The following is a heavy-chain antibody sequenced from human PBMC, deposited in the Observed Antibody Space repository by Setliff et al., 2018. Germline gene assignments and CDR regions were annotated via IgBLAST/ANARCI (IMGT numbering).Heavy chain of an antibody. J-gene: IGHJ6*03. CDR2: IYTSWST. Sequence: SETLSLTCTVSGGSISNTYYYWSWIRQPAGKGLEWIGQIYTSWSTNYNPSLKSRVTISVGTSKNQFSLKLSSVTAADTAVYYCARLSGFLYIDVWGKGTTVTVSS. CDR3: ARLSGFLYIDV. V-gene: IGHV4-61*09. D-gene: IGHD3-3*01. CDR1: GGSISNTYYY.